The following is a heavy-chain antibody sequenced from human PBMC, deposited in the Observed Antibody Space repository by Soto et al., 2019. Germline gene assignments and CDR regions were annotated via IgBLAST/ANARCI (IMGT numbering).Heavy chain of an antibody. J-gene: IGHJ5*02. CDR3: ARRPNVISYRVNWFDP. CDR2: INHSEST. D-gene: IGHD3-10*01. CDR1: GGSFSGYY. Sequence: PSETLSLACAVYGGSFSGYYWSWIRQPPGKGLEWIGEINHSESTNYNPSLKSRVTISVDTSKNQFSLKMSSVTAADTAVYYCARRPNVISYRVNWFDPWGQGTLVAVSS. V-gene: IGHV4-34*01.